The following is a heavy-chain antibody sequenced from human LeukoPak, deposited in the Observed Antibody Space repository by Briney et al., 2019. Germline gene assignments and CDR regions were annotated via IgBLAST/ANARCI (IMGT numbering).Heavy chain of an antibody. D-gene: IGHD4-17*01. CDR3: ARASYGDFSNYFDY. V-gene: IGHV1-3*01. Sequence: ASVKVSCKASGYTFPSYAMHWVRQAPGQRPEWMGWINAGNGNTEYSLKFQDRVTITRDTSASTAYMELGSPRSEDTAVYYCARASYGDFSNYFDYWGQGTLVTVSS. CDR2: INAGNGNT. CDR1: GYTFPSYA. J-gene: IGHJ4*02.